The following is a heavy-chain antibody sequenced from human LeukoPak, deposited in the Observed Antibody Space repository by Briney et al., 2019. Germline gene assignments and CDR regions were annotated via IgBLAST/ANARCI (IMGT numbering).Heavy chain of an antibody. CDR3: AKEGSGWFDAFDI. D-gene: IGHD6-19*01. CDR2: ISGSGGST. CDR1: GFTFSSYA. Sequence: GGSLRLSYAASGFTFSSYAMSWVRQAPGKGLEWVSVISGSGGSTYYADSVKGRFTISRDKSKNTLYLQMNSLRAEDTAVYYCAKEGSGWFDAFDIWGQGTMVTVSS. V-gene: IGHV3-23*01. J-gene: IGHJ3*02.